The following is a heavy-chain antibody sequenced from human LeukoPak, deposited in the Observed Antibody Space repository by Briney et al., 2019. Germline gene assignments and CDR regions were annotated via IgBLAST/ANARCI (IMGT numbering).Heavy chain of an antibody. D-gene: IGHD3-10*01. J-gene: IGHJ5*02. CDR3: ARDMYYYSRTGFDP. Sequence: GASVKVSCKTSGYTFNSYGISWVRQAPGQGLEWMGWISAYNGNTNYAQRFQGRVTMTTDTSTSTAYMELWNLRSDGTAVYYCARDMYYYSRTGFDPWGQGTLVTVSS. V-gene: IGHV1-18*01. CDR2: ISAYNGNT. CDR1: GYTFNSYG.